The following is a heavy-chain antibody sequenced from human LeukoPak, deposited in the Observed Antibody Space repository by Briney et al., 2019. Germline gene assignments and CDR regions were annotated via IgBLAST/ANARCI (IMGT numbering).Heavy chain of an antibody. Sequence: GSLRLSCATSGFTFSSYSMNWVRQAPGKGLEWVSSISSGSTYMYYADSVKGRFTISRDNPKNTLYLQMNSLRAEDTAVYYCARVDTAVLTGFDYWGQGTLVTVSS. V-gene: IGHV3-21*04. CDR1: GFTFSSYS. D-gene: IGHD5-18*01. CDR3: ARVDTAVLTGFDY. CDR2: ISSGSTYM. J-gene: IGHJ4*02.